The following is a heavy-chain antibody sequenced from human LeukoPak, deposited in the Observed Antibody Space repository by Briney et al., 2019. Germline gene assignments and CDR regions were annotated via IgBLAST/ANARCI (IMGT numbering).Heavy chain of an antibody. CDR2: IGTAGDT. V-gene: IGHV3-13*01. Sequence: PGGSLRLSCAASGFTFRSYDMHWLRRSTGKGLERVSAIGTAGDTYYPGSVKGRFTISSENAKTSLYLPMNSLRAGDTAVYYCARVGSSGWGEIDYWGQGTLVTVSS. J-gene: IGHJ4*02. CDR1: GFTFRSYD. CDR3: ARVGSSGWGEIDY. D-gene: IGHD6-19*01.